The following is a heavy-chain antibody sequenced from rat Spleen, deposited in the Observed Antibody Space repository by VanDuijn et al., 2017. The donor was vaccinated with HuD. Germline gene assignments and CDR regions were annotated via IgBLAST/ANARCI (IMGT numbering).Heavy chain of an antibody. J-gene: IGHJ4*01. CDR2: ISTSGSRT. V-gene: IGHV5-25*01. Sequence: EVQLVESGGGLVQPGRSLKLSCAASGFTFSNSYMAWVRQAPKKGLEWVATISTSGSRTYYPDSVKGRFTISRDNAKSSLYLQMNSLKSEDTATYYCARPTTGSYSYYFDYWGQGASVTVSS. CDR3: ARPTTGSYSYYFDY. D-gene: IGHD1-1*01. CDR1: GFTFSNSY.